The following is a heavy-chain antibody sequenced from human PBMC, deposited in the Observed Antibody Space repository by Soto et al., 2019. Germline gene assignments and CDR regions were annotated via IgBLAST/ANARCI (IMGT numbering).Heavy chain of an antibody. CDR3: AKVRATTGYYYYGMDV. CDR2: ISYDGSNK. Sequence: GGSLRLSSAASGFTFSSYGMHWVRQAPGKGLEWVAVISYDGSNKYYADSVKGRFTISRDNSKNTLYLQMNSLRAEDTAVYYCAKVRATTGYYYYGMDVWGQWTTVTVSS. J-gene: IGHJ6*02. D-gene: IGHD1-1*01. CDR1: GFTFSSYG. V-gene: IGHV3-30*18.